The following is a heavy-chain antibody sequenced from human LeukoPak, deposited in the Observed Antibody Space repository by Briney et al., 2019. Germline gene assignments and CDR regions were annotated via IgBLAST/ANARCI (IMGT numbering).Heavy chain of an antibody. J-gene: IGHJ4*02. V-gene: IGHV1-69*13. CDR2: IIPIFGTA. Sequence: ASVKVSCKASGGTFSSYAISWVRQAPGQGLEWMGGIIPIFGTANYAQKFQGRVTITADESTSTAYMELSSLRFEDTAVYYCAREGDAAGNFDYWGQGTLVTVSS. CDR1: GGTFSSYA. CDR3: AREGDAAGNFDY. D-gene: IGHD6-13*01.